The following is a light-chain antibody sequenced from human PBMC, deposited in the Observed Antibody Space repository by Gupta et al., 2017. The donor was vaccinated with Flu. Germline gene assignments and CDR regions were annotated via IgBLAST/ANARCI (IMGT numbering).Light chain of an antibody. Sequence: VISSCTGGSSTIGAGYDVHWYHQRPGGAPKLLIHRKNGRPSGVPDRFSGSKSGASASLAITGLQAEDEGDYYCQSFESGRKSWVFGGGTRLTVL. CDR1: SSTIGAGYD. CDR2: RKN. CDR3: QSFESGRKSWV. V-gene: IGLV1-40*03. J-gene: IGLJ3*02.